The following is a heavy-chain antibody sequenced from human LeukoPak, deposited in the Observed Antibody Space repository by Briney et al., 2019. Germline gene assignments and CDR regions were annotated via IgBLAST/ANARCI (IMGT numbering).Heavy chain of an antibody. D-gene: IGHD6-19*01. CDR1: GDSVSSKNGA. CDR2: TYYRSKWYY. Sequence: SQTLSLTCAISGDSVSSKNGAWNWIRQSPSRGLEWLVRTYYRSKWYYDYAVSLQSRIRINPDTSKNQFPLQLNSVTPEDTAVYYCASGVATSGWYTFDYWGQGTLVTVSS. J-gene: IGHJ4*02. CDR3: ASGVATSGWYTFDY. V-gene: IGHV6-1*01.